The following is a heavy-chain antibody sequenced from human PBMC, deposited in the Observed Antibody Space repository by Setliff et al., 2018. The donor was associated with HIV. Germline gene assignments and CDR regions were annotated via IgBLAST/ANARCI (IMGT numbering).Heavy chain of an antibody. J-gene: IGHJ4*02. Sequence: SETLSLTCTVSGDSISSDFYWGWIRQAPGRGLEWIGSIYNSGSTYYNPSLKSRIIISSDTSKNQISLRLTSVTAADTAVYFCARSLAGLMNYFDYWGQGMLVTVSS. CDR3: ARSLAGLMNYFDY. V-gene: IGHV4-38-2*02. D-gene: IGHD6-19*01. CDR1: GDSISSDFY. CDR2: IYNSGST.